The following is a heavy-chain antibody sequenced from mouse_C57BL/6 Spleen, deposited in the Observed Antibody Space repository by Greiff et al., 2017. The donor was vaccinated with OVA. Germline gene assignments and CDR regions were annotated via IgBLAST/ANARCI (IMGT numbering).Heavy chain of an antibody. CDR2: IDPETGGT. CDR3: TRRAPYGSSPFAY. V-gene: IGHV1-15*01. Sequence: QVQLQQSGAELVRPGASVTLSCKASGYTFTDYEMHWVKQTPVHGLEWIGAIDPETGGTASNQKFKGKAILTADKSSSTAYMELRSLTSEDSAVYYCTRRAPYGSSPFAYWGQGTLVTVSA. J-gene: IGHJ3*01. D-gene: IGHD1-1*01. CDR1: GYTFTDYE.